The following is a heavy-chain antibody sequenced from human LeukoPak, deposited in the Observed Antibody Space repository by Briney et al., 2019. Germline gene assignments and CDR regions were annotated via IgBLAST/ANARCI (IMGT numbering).Heavy chain of an antibody. D-gene: IGHD6-6*01. CDR3: RHGNSSDDY. Sequence: PGGSLRLSCAASGFTFSISWMNWVRQAPGKGLVWVSRINVDGSTTVYADSVKGRFTISRDNAENALYLQMNSLRAEDTAVYYCRHGNSSDDYWGQGTLVTVSS. CDR1: GFTFSISW. CDR2: INVDGSTT. V-gene: IGHV3-74*01. J-gene: IGHJ4*02.